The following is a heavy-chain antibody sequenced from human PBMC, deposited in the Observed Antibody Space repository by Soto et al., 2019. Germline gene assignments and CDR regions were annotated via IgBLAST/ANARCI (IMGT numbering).Heavy chain of an antibody. Sequence: QVQLQQWGAGLLKPSETLSLTCAVYGGSFSGYYWSWIRQPPGKGLEWIGEINHSGSTNYNPSLKSRVTISVDTSKHQFSLKLSSVTAADTAVYYCARGQGGDILTGYHNWFDPWGQGTLVTVSS. D-gene: IGHD3-9*01. CDR1: GGSFSGYY. CDR3: ARGQGGDILTGYHNWFDP. V-gene: IGHV4-34*01. J-gene: IGHJ5*02. CDR2: INHSGST.